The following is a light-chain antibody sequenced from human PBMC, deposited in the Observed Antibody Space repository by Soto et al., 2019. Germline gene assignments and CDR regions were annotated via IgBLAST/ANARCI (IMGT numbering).Light chain of an antibody. V-gene: IGKV3-20*01. CDR1: QSVSSSY. J-gene: IGKJ2*01. CDR3: QQSGSSPPYT. CDR2: GAS. Sequence: EIVLTQSPSTLSMSPGERATLYCRASQSVSSSYLAWYQQKPGQAPRLLIYGASGRATGIPDRFSGSGSGTDFTLTISRLEPEDFAVYYCQQSGSSPPYTFGQGTKLEIK.